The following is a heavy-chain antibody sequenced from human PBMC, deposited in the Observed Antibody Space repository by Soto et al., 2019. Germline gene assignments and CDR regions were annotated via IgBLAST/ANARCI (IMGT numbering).Heavy chain of an antibody. CDR3: ARDRRTGTHHFYYGMDV. V-gene: IGHV4-61*01. CDR1: GVSVSSGSYY. D-gene: IGHD1-7*01. Sequence: SETLSLTCTVSGVSVSSGSYYWSWIRQQPEKGLEWIGYIYYRGSTHYNPSLESRVTISLDTSKSQFSLKLSSVTAADTAVYFCARDRRTGTHHFYYGMDVWGQGTTVTVSS. CDR2: IYYRGST. J-gene: IGHJ6*02.